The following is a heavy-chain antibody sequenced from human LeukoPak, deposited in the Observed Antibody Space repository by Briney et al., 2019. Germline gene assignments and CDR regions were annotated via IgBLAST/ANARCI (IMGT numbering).Heavy chain of an antibody. CDR2: IYTSGST. CDR1: GGSISSYY. D-gene: IGHD3-16*02. V-gene: IGHV4-4*07. CDR3: ARGTHAHPGYDYIWGSYRHYYFDY. Sequence: SETLSLTCTVSGGSISSYYWSWIRQPAGKGLEWIGRIYTSGSTNYNPSLKSRVTMSVDTSKNQFSLKLSSVTAADTAVYYCARGTHAHPGYDYIWGSYRHYYFDYWGQGTLVTVSS. J-gene: IGHJ4*02.